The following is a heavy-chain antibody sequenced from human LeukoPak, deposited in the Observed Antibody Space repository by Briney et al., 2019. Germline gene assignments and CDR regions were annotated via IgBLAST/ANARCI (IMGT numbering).Heavy chain of an antibody. D-gene: IGHD2-15*01. CDR2: INHSGST. J-gene: IGHJ4*02. CDR1: GGSISSYY. Sequence: SETLSLTCTVSGGSISSYYWSWIRQPPGKGLEWIGEINHSGSTNYNPSLKSRVTISVDTSKNQFPLKLSSVTAADTAVYYCARDVNYCSGGSCYYYFDYWGQGTLVTVSS. V-gene: IGHV4-34*01. CDR3: ARDVNYCSGGSCYYYFDY.